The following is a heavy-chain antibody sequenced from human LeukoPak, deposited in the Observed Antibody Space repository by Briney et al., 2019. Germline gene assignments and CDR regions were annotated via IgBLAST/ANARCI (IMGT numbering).Heavy chain of an antibody. CDR1: GFTVSSNY. D-gene: IGHD5-12*01. CDR3: ARSRGGLRSMDV. J-gene: IGHJ6*04. V-gene: IGHV3-53*01. CDR2: IYSGGGT. Sequence: RGSLRLSCAASGFTVSSNYMSWVRQAPGKGLEWVSVIYSGGGTYYADSVKGRFSISRDNSKNTVYLQMNSLRAEDTAVYYCARSRGGLRSMDVWGKGTTVTVSS.